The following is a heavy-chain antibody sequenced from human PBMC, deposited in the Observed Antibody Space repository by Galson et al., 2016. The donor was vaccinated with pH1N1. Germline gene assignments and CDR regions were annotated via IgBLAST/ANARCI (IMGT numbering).Heavy chain of an antibody. CDR1: GGTFNSHR. V-gene: IGHV1-69*13. D-gene: IGHD2-8*01. Sequence: SVKVSCKASGGTFNSHRFNWVRQTAGQGLEWMGGVIPLFGTTHYAQMFQGRVTVIADDSSTTVYMELKNLRPEDTAVYYCGTKTLTNEDRNFFEYGMDVWGQGTTVAVSS. CDR2: VIPLFGTT. CDR3: GTKTLTNEDRNFFEYGMDV. J-gene: IGHJ6*02.